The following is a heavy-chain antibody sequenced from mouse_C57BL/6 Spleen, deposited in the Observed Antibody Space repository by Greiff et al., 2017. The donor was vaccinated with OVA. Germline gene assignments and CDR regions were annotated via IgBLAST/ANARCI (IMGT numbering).Heavy chain of an antibody. CDR2: IDPEDGET. J-gene: IGHJ3*01. CDR1: GFNIKDYY. Sequence: EVQLQQSGAELMKPGASVKLSCTASGFNIKDYYMHWVKQRTEQGLEWIGRIDPEDGETKYAPKFQGKATITADPSSNTAYLQLSSLTSEDTAVYYCARSVPLYYGYFAYWGQGTLVTVSA. D-gene: IGHD2-2*01. CDR3: ARSVPLYYGYFAY. V-gene: IGHV14-2*01.